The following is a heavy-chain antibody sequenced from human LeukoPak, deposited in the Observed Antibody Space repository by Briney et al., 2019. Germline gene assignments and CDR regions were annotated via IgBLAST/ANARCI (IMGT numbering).Heavy chain of an antibody. CDR3: ARDLDASGIGTFDY. V-gene: IGHV4-30-4*01. J-gene: IGHJ4*02. Sequence: SQTLSLTCTVSGGSISSGDYYWSWIRQPPGKGLEWIGYIYYSGSTYYNPSLKSRVTISVDTSKNQFSLKLSSVTAADTAVYYCARDLDASGIGTFDYWGQRTLVTVSS. CDR1: GGSISSGDYY. CDR2: IYYSGST. D-gene: IGHD3-10*01.